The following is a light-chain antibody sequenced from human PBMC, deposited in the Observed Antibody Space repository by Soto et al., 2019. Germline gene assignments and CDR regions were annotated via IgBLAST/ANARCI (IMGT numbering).Light chain of an antibody. V-gene: IGLV2-14*01. CDR2: EVT. J-gene: IGLJ1*01. Sequence: QSVLTQPASVSGSPGQSIAISCTGTSSDVGSYDYVSWYQQHPDKAPKLMIYEVTRRPSGVSNRFSGSKSGNTASLTISGLQAEDEADYYCSSLTSVNTRVFGTGTKVTVL. CDR3: SSLTSVNTRV. CDR1: SSDVGSYDY.